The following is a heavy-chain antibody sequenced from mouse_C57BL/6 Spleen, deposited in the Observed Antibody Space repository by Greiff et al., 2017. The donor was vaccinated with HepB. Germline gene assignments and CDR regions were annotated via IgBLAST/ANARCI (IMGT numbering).Heavy chain of an antibody. CDR2: IDPENGDT. CDR1: GFNIKDDY. V-gene: IGHV14-4*01. Sequence: EVQLQQSGAELVRPGASVKLSCTASGFNIKDDYMHWVKQRPEQGLEWIGWIDPENGDTEYASKVQGKATITADTSSNTAYLQLSSLTSEDTAVYYCTVPSTVVAPPFAYWGQGTLVTVSA. D-gene: IGHD1-1*01. CDR3: TVPSTVVAPPFAY. J-gene: IGHJ3*01.